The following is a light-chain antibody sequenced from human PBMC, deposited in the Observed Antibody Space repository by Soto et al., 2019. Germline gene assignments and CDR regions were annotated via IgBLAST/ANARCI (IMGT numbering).Light chain of an antibody. CDR1: SSNIGAGYD. V-gene: IGLV1-40*01. Sequence: SVVTQPPSVSGAPGQRGTISCTGSSSNIGAGYDVHWYQQLPGTAPKLLIYGNSNRPSGVPDRFSGSKSGTSASLAITGLQAEDEADYYCQSYDSSLSGYVFGTGTKVTVL. CDR2: GNS. J-gene: IGLJ1*01. CDR3: QSYDSSLSGYV.